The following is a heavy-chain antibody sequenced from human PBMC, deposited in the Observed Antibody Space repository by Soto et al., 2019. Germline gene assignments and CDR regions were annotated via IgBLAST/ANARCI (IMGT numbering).Heavy chain of an antibody. D-gene: IGHD3-16*01. CDR3: AREPLRGYYFDY. J-gene: IGHJ4*02. Sequence: SETLSLTCTVSGGSIINYYWSWIRQPPGKGLEYVGYIYYSGSTNYNPSLKSRVTISVDTSKNQFSLKLSSVTAADTAVYYCAREPLRGYYFDYWGQGTLVTVSS. V-gene: IGHV4-59*12. CDR1: GGSIINYY. CDR2: IYYSGST.